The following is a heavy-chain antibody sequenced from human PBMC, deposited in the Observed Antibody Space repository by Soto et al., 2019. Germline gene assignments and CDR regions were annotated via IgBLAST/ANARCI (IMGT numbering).Heavy chain of an antibody. CDR3: ARDPLYGDYVRSVGAFDI. V-gene: IGHV3-7*01. CDR1: GFTFSSYW. J-gene: IGHJ3*02. CDR2: IKQEGSEK. D-gene: IGHD4-17*01. Sequence: GGSLRLSCAASGFTFSSYWMSWVRQAPGKGLEWVANIKQEGSEKYYVDSVKGRFTISRDNAKNSLYLQMNSLRAEDTAVYYCARDPLYGDYVRSVGAFDIWGQGTMVTVSS.